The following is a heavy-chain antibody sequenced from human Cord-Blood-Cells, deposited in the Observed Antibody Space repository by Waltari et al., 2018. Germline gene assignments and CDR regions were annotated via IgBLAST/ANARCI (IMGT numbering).Heavy chain of an antibody. D-gene: IGHD6-6*01. Sequence: QVQLQESGPGLVKPSETLSLTCAVSGYSISSGYYWGWIRQPPGKGLEWIGSIYHSGSTYANPSLKGRVTIAVDTSKNQFSLKRSSVTAADTAVYYCARDSSSSDYWGQGTLVTVSS. CDR1: GYSISSGYY. J-gene: IGHJ4*02. CDR2: IYHSGST. CDR3: ARDSSSSDY. V-gene: IGHV4-38-2*02.